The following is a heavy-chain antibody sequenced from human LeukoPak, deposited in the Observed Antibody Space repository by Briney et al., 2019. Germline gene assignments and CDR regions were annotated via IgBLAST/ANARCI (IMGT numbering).Heavy chain of an antibody. J-gene: IGHJ5*02. CDR1: GGSIRSYY. CDR2: IYTSGST. Sequence: SETLSLTCTVSGGSIRSYYWSWIRQPPGKGLEWIGYIYTSGSTNYNPSLKSRVTISVDTSKNQFSLKLSSVTAADTAVYYCTRQGGYDSSGYYPNWFDPWGQGTLVTVSS. V-gene: IGHV4-4*09. CDR3: TRQGGYDSSGYYPNWFDP. D-gene: IGHD3-22*01.